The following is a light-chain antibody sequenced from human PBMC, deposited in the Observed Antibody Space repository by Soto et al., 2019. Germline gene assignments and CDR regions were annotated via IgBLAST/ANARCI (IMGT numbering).Light chain of an antibody. CDR3: QQYGSSPYT. CDR1: QTFGNTF. J-gene: IGKJ2*01. V-gene: IGKV3-20*01. CDR2: GAS. Sequence: EIVLTQSPGTLSLSPGERATLSCRASQTFGNTFLAWYQQKPGQAPRLLIYGASSRATGIPDRFSGSGSETDFTLTISRLEREDFAVYYCQQYGSSPYTFGQGTKLEIK.